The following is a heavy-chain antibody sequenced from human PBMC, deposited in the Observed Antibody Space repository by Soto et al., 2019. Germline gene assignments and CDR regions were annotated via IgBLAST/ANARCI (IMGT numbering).Heavy chain of an antibody. J-gene: IGHJ2*01. Sequence: QVQLVQSGAEVKKPGASVKVSCKASGYTFTGYYMHWVRQAPGQGLEWMGWINPNSGGTNYAQKFQGRVTMTRDTPTGPANWERGGLRSEDRAVYCGARDRHYYYDQPRIGYFGLGGRGTLFTVPS. CDR3: ARDRHYYYDQPRIGYFGL. CDR1: GYTFTGYY. CDR2: INPNSGGT. V-gene: IGHV1-2*02. D-gene: IGHD3-22*01.